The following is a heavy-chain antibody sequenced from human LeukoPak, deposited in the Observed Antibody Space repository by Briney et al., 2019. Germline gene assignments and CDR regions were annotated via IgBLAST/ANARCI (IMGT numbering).Heavy chain of an antibody. CDR1: GFTFSSYG. CDR3: AKTSRYCSSTSCPRPYYYYYGMDV. Sequence: GGSLRLSCAASGFTFSSYGMHWVRQAPGKGLEGGAVISYDGSNKYYADSVKGRFTISRDNSKNTLYLQMNSLRAEDTAVYYCAKTSRYCSSTSCPRPYYYYYGMDVWGKGTTVTVSS. D-gene: IGHD2-2*01. J-gene: IGHJ6*04. CDR2: ISYDGSNK. V-gene: IGHV3-30*18.